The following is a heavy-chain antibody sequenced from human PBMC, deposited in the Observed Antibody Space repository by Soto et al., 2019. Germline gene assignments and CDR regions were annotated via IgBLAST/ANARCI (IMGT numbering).Heavy chain of an antibody. V-gene: IGHV4-30-4*01. CDR2: FHSSGAT. CDR3: ASIWFGDFDY. CDR1: GGSIIRADYY. J-gene: IGHJ4*01. D-gene: IGHD3-10*01. Sequence: QVQLQESGPGLVKPSQTLSLTCTVSGGSIIRADYYWSWIRQPPGKGLEWIGYFHSSGATYKDPSLKSRVTISVDTSKNKISLKLDSVTDADTAVYYCASIWFGDFDYWGHGTLVTVSS.